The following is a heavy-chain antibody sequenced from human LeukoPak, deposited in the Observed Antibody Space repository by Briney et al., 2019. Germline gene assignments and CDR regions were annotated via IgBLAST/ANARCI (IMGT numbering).Heavy chain of an antibody. D-gene: IGHD1-1*01. J-gene: IGHJ6*03. CDR3: TLEPRGNYYYYMVV. CDR2: MYYSGST. V-gene: IGHV4-39*01. Sequence: SETLSLTCTVSGGSISSMSYYWGWIRQPPGKGVEWIGSMYYSGSTYYNPSHKNRVTISVDTSRNQFSLKLSSVTAADTAVYYCTLEPRGNYYYYMVVWGERATVTVPS. CDR1: GGSISSMSYY.